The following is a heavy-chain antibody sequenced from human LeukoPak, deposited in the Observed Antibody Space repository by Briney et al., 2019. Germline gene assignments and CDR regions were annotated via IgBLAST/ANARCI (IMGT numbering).Heavy chain of an antibody. D-gene: IGHD4-17*01. CDR3: AREPDYGAYGIDH. CDR2: IYSDGNT. J-gene: IGHJ4*02. Sequence: GGSLRLSCAASGFTVSSNYMSWVRQAPGKGLEWVSVIYSDGNTYYADSVKGRFTISRDNSKNTLCLQMNSLRVDDTAVYYCAREPDYGAYGIDHWGQGTLVTVSS. V-gene: IGHV3-53*01. CDR1: GFTVSSNY.